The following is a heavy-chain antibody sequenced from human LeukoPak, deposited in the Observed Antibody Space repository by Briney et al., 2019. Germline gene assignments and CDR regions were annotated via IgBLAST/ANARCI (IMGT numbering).Heavy chain of an antibody. CDR3: ARMEGYSYGYPGS. CDR1: GGSISSSSYY. V-gene: IGHV4-39*07. CDR2: IYYSGST. D-gene: IGHD5-18*01. Sequence: SETLSLTCTVSGGSISSSSYYWGWIRQPPGKGLEWIGSIYYSGSTYYNPSLKSRVTISVDTSKNQFSLKLSSVTAADTAVYYCARMEGYSYGYPGSWGQGTLVTVSS. J-gene: IGHJ5*02.